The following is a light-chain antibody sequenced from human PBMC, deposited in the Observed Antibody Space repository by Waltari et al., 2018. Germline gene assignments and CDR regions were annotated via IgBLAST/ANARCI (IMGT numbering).Light chain of an antibody. V-gene: IGKV1-33*01. CDR3: QHFENLPLT. CDR2: EAY. CDR1: QDITNN. Sequence: DIQMTQSPSSLSASVGDRVTISCQASQDITNNLNWYQQKPGQAPKLLIYEAYTLHTGVPSRFRGRGYGTDFTLIISRLQPEDVATYYCQHFENLPLTFGGGTKVEIK. J-gene: IGKJ4*01.